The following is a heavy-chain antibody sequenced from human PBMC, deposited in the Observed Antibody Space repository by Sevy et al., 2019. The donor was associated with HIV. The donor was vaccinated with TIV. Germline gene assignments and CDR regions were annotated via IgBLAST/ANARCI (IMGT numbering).Heavy chain of an antibody. J-gene: IGHJ3*02. Sequence: GGSLRLSCAASGFTFSSYAMHWVRQAPGKGLEWVAVISYDGSNKYYADSVKGRFTISRDNSKNTLYLQMNSLRAEDTAVYYCARGVTDYYGSGSYYKMSDSAFDIWGQGTMVTVSS. CDR1: GFTFSSYA. CDR2: ISYDGSNK. V-gene: IGHV3-30-3*01. CDR3: ARGVTDYYGSGSYYKMSDSAFDI. D-gene: IGHD3-10*01.